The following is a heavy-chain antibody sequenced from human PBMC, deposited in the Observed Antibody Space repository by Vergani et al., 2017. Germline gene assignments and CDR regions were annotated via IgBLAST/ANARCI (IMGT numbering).Heavy chain of an antibody. J-gene: IGHJ4*02. CDR2: ISGSGGST. Sequence: EVQLLESGGGLVQPGGSLRLSCAASGFTFSSYAMSWVRQAPGKGLEWVSAISGSGGSTYYADSVKGRFTISRDNSKNTLYLQMNSLRAEDTAVYYCAEPPMANWGWAPAYYFDYWGQGTLVTVSS. V-gene: IGHV3-23*01. CDR1: GFTFSSYA. CDR3: AEPPMANWGWAPAYYFDY. D-gene: IGHD7-27*01.